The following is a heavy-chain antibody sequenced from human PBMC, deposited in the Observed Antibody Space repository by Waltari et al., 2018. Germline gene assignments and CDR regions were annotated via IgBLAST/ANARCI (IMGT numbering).Heavy chain of an antibody. V-gene: IGHV3-23*04. CDR1: GFTFSRYA. D-gene: IGHD2-2*01. CDR2: ISDSGST. Sequence: EVQLVESGGGLVQPGTSLRLSCAASGFTFSRYALSWVRQAPGKGLEWVSVISDSGSTYYADSVKGRFTISRDNSKNTLYLQMNSLRAEDTAVYYCAKYLSTYIDYWGQGTLVAVSS. J-gene: IGHJ4*02. CDR3: AKYLSTYIDY.